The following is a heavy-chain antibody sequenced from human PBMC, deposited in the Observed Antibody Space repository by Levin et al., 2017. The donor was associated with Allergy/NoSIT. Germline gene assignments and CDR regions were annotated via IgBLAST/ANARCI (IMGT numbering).Heavy chain of an antibody. V-gene: IGHV4-39*07. D-gene: IGHD2-8*01. CDR2: IYYSGST. CDR1: GGSISTSSYY. J-gene: IGHJ6*02. CDR3: ARDEMVHEIQYYYGVGV. Sequence: SQTLSLTCTVSGGSISTSSYYWGWIRQPPGKGLEWIGNIYYSGSTYYTPSLRSRVTISVDTSKNQFSLRVSSVTAADAAVYYCARDEMVHEIQYYYGVGVWGQGTTVTVSS.